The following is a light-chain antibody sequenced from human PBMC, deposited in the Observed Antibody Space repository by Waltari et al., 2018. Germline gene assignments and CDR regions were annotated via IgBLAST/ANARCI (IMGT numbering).Light chain of an antibody. CDR3: ATWDDTFNGPV. Sequence: QSVLTQPPSVSGTPGQRVTISCSGTSSNIGVNSVTWYHQLPGAAPKLLIYKNEQRRSGVHDRVSGSRSGTSASLASSGLQSEDEADFYCATWDDTFNGPVFGGGTKLTVL. V-gene: IGLV1-44*01. CDR1: SSNIGVNS. CDR2: KNE. J-gene: IGLJ3*02.